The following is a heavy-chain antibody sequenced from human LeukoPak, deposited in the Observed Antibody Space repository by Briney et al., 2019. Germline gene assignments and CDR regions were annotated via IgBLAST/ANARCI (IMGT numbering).Heavy chain of an antibody. CDR2: IYSGGST. J-gene: IGHJ4*02. Sequence: GGSLRLSCAASGFIVSTNYMSWVRQAPGKGLEWVSVIYSGGSTYYADSVKGRFTISRDNSKNTLYLQMNSLRAEDTAVYYCARDRCSTSCFFDYWGQGTLVTVSS. D-gene: IGHD2-2*01. V-gene: IGHV3-66*01. CDR1: GFIVSTNY. CDR3: ARDRCSTSCFFDY.